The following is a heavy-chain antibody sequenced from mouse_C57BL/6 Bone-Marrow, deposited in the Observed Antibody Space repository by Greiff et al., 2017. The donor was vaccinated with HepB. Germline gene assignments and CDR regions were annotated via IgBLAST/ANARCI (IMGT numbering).Heavy chain of an antibody. D-gene: IGHD2-1*01. J-gene: IGHJ4*01. CDR3: ARHVTTGSNTRNYAMDY. Sequence: EVMLVESGGGLVQPGGSLKLSCAASGFTFSDYYMYWVRQTPEKRLEWVAYISNGGGSTYYPDTVKGRSTISRDNAKNTLYLQMSRLKSEDTAMYYCARHVTTGSNTRNYAMDYWGQGTSVTVSS. CDR1: GFTFSDYY. V-gene: IGHV5-12*01. CDR2: ISNGGGST.